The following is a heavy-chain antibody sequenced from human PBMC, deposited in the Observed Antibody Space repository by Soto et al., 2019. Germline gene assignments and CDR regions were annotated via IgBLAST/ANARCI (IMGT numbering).Heavy chain of an antibody. D-gene: IGHD2-2*03. V-gene: IGHV4-61*03. CDR3: AREGNLGRWIQPLDS. CDR1: GGTIKSFGGC. J-gene: IGHJ4*02. Sequence: SGGTIKSFGGCWVLKKKPTGKGLEWIGNIHYNGNTKYSPSLKSRVTMSVDTSKNHFSLKLISVTTADTAVYFCAREGNLGRWIQPLDSWGQGTLVSVSS. CDR2: IHYNGNT.